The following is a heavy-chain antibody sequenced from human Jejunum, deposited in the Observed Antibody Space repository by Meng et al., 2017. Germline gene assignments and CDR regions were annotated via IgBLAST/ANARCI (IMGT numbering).Heavy chain of an antibody. D-gene: IGHD6-6*01. Sequence: QVRVAGSGPGRWRPSETLSLPCPVSGGPVSSAAYYWNWIRQHPGKGLEWIGYIYYSGGTTYSPSLNSRVTISIDTAKNQVSLKVSSVTAADTAVYYCAHSSSSSSFGFDYWGQGTLVTVSS. CDR3: AHSSSSSSFGFDY. CDR1: GGPVSSAAYY. CDR2: IYYSGGT. J-gene: IGHJ4*02. V-gene: IGHV4-61*08.